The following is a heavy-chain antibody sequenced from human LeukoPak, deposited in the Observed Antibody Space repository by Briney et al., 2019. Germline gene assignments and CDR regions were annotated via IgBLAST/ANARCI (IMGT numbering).Heavy chain of an antibody. Sequence: SETLSLTCTVSGGSLSSYYWNWIRQPPGKGLEWIGYVYYSGDTNYNPSLKSRVTISADTPKNQFALQLNSVTPEDTAVYYCARDPSTWYHYFDYWGQGTLVTVSS. CDR1: GGSLSSYY. V-gene: IGHV4-59*12. J-gene: IGHJ4*02. CDR3: ARDPSTWYHYFDY. D-gene: IGHD6-13*01. CDR2: VYYSGDT.